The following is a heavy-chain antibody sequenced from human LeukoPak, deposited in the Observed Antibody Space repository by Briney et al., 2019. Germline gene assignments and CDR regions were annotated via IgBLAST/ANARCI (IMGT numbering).Heavy chain of an antibody. V-gene: IGHV7-4-1*02. CDR3: ARAPDPQTYYYDSSSDGMDV. D-gene: IGHD3-22*01. Sequence: ASVNVSCKASGYTFTSYAMNRVRQAPGQGLEWMGWINTNTGNPTYAQGFTGRFVFSLDTSVSTAYLQISSLKAEDTAVYYCARAPDPQTYYYDSSSDGMDVWGQGTTVTVSS. CDR1: GYTFTSYA. CDR2: INTNTGNP. J-gene: IGHJ6*02.